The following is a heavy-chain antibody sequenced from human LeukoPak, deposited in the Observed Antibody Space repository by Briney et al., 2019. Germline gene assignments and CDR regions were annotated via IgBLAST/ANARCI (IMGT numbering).Heavy chain of an antibody. D-gene: IGHD3-3*02. Sequence: SETLSLTCTVSGGSISSGGYYWSWIRQHPGKGLEWIGYIHYSGSTYYNPSLKSRVTISVDTSKNQFSPKLSSVTAADTAVYYCARGQGGAPHFRAGMDVWGQGTTVTVSS. V-gene: IGHV4-31*03. J-gene: IGHJ6*02. CDR1: GGSISSGGYY. CDR2: IHYSGST. CDR3: ARGQGGAPHFRAGMDV.